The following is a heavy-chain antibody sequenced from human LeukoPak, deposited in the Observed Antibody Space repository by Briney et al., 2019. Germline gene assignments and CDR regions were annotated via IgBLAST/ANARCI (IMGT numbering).Heavy chain of an antibody. V-gene: IGHV1-69*01. J-gene: IGHJ4*02. CDR1: GGTFSSYA. CDR3: ARDPQYSSREDFDY. Sequence: GASVKVSCKASGGTFSSYAISWVRQAPGQGLEWMGGIIPIFGTANYAQKFQGRVTITADESTSTAYMELSSLRSEDTAVYYCARDPQYSSREDFDYWGQGTLVTVSS. CDR2: IIPIFGTA. D-gene: IGHD5-18*01.